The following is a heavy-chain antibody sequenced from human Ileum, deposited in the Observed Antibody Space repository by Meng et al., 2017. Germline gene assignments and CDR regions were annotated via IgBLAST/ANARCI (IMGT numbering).Heavy chain of an antibody. J-gene: IGHJ3*02. V-gene: IGHV3-23*01. CDR1: GFTFSTYA. Sequence: GESLKISCAASGFTFSTYAMSWVRQAPGKGLEWVSQISASGGSTFYTDSVKGRYTISRDNSMHTVFLQMNSLRADDTAVYYCARGVTSGTTYSAFQIWGQGTTVTVSS. CDR2: ISASGGST. CDR3: ARGVTSGTTYSAFQI. D-gene: IGHD1-26*01.